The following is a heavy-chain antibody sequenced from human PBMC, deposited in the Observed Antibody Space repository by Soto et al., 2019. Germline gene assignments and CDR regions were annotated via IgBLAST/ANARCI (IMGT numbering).Heavy chain of an antibody. CDR2: VYTSGST. Sequence: QEQLRESGPGLVKPSETLSLTCSISDDSIGPYYWTWIRQTPRKEPQWIGYVYTSGSTKYNSSLKSRVTISLDASNSQFSLTMSSVTAADTGVYYCAREVVGNTWPGIFDSWGRGTLVVVSS. V-gene: IGHV4-4*08. CDR1: DDSIGPYY. J-gene: IGHJ4*02. CDR3: AREVVGNTWPGIFDS.